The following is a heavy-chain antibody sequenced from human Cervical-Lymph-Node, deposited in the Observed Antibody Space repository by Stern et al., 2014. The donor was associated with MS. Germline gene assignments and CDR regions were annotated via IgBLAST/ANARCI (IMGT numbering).Heavy chain of an antibody. J-gene: IGHJ1*01. Sequence: QVQLVQSGAEVKKPGASVKVSCKASGYTLSSYTMHWVRQAPGQRLEWMGWITAGNGNTNYAQKFQGRITVTRDTSANTAYMERGSLASEDTALDCCATGLSPISFLLRYWGQGTLVTVSS. D-gene: IGHD2-2*01. CDR1: GYTLSSYT. V-gene: IGHV1-3*01. CDR3: ATGLSPISFLLRY. CDR2: ITAGNGNT.